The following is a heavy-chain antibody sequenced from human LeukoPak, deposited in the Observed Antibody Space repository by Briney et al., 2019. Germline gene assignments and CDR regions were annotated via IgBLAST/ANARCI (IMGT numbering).Heavy chain of an antibody. CDR1: GFTFDDYG. CDR2: ISYDGSNE. J-gene: IGHJ6*03. Sequence: GGSLRLSCAASGFTFDDYGMSWVRQAPGKGLEWVAIISYDGSNEYYADSVKGRFTISRDNSKNTLYLQMNSLRAADTAVYYCARGLSSGSSWYVRYYYYYMDVWGKGTTVTVSS. D-gene: IGHD6-13*01. V-gene: IGHV3-30*03. CDR3: ARGLSSGSSWYVRYYYYYMDV.